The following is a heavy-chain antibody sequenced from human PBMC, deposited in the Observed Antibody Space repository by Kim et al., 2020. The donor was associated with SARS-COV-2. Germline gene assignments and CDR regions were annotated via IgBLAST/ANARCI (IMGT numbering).Heavy chain of an antibody. D-gene: IGHD3-3*01. CDR1: GFTFSSYA. V-gene: IGHV3-23*01. CDR2: ISGSGGST. J-gene: IGHJ6*02. Sequence: GGSLRLSCAASGFTFSSYAMSWVRQAPGKGLEWVSAISGSGGSTYYADSVKGRFTISRDNSKNTLYLQMNSLRAEDTAVYYCAKDRDFWSGYSPPYLYYGMDVWGQGTTVTVSS. CDR3: AKDRDFWSGYSPPYLYYGMDV.